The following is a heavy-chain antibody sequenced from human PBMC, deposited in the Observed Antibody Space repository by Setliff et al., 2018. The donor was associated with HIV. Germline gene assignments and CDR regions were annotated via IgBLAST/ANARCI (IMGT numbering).Heavy chain of an antibody. Sequence: ASVKVSCKASGGTFSSFGISWVRQATGQGLEWMGWMNPNSGGTNYAQKFQGRVTMTRDTSISTAYMELNRLRSDDTAMYYCANSRHFSGDYSFDYWGQGTLVTVSS. J-gene: IGHJ4*02. CDR1: GGTFSSFG. CDR2: MNPNSGGT. CDR3: ANSRHFSGDYSFDY. D-gene: IGHD1-26*01. V-gene: IGHV1-2*02.